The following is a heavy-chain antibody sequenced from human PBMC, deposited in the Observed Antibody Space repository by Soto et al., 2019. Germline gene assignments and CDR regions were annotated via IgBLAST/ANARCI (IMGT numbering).Heavy chain of an antibody. CDR2: IIPIFGTA. CDR3: ASSSGNNYGVGTNYYFDY. Sequence: QVQLVQSGAEVKKPGSSVKVSCKTSGGTFSTYSIVWVRQAPGEGREWMGGIIPIFGTANYAQKFQDRVTMTADKSTNTAFMELSSLKSEDTAMYYCASSSGNNYGVGTNYYFDYWGQGTLVTVSS. D-gene: IGHD1-26*01. V-gene: IGHV1-69*06. CDR1: GGTFSTYS. J-gene: IGHJ4*02.